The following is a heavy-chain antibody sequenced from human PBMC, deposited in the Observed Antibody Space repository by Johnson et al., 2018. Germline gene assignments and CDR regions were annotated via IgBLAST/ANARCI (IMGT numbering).Heavy chain of an antibody. CDR2: IIPIRGIA. CDR3: AREPGYSAQASGSIDV. D-gene: IGHD1-26*01. J-gene: IGHJ6*04. Sequence: QVQLVQSGAEVKKXGSSGKVSCKASGGTFSSYTISWVRQAPGQGLEWMGRIIPIRGIATYAQKFQGRVTITADKSTRKADMELSSRGSEDTAVYYCAREPGYSAQASGSIDVWGKGNTVTVSS. CDR1: GGTFSSYT. V-gene: IGHV1-69*04.